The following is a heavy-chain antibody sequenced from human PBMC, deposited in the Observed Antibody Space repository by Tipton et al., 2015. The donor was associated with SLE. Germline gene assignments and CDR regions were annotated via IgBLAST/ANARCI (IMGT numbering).Heavy chain of an antibody. CDR1: GGSIKNYH. Sequence: TLSLTCTVSGGSIKNYHWSWIRQPPGKGLEWIGRIYTSGSTNYNPSLKSRVTISVDTSKNQFSLKLSSVTAADTAVYFCARQPVLSCDFDYWGQGNLVTVSS. V-gene: IGHV4-59*08. J-gene: IGHJ4*02. CDR2: IYTSGST. CDR3: ARQPVLSCDFDY. D-gene: IGHD2-15*01.